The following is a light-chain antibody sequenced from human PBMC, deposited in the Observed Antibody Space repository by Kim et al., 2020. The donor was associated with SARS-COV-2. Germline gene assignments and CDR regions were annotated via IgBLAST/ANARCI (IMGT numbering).Light chain of an antibody. CDR1: QSVSNN. CDR3: QQYDNWPPVT. J-gene: IGKJ4*01. Sequence: SPGERATLSFRASQSVSNNLAWYQQKPGQAPRLLIYRASTRATGIPARFSGSGSGTEFTLDISSLQSEDFAVYYCQQYDNWPPVTFGGGTKVEIK. V-gene: IGKV3-15*01. CDR2: RAS.